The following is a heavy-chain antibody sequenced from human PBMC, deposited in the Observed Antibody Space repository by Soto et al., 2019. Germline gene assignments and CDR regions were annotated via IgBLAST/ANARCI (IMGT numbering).Heavy chain of an antibody. J-gene: IGHJ4*02. Sequence: GGSLRLSCAASGFTFSSAWMSWVRQAPGKGLEWVGRIKSKTDGGTTDYAAPVKGRFTISRDDSKNTLYLQMNSLKTEDTAVYYCTTDGPYDFWSGYYGYYFDYWGQGTLVTVSS. CDR3: TTDGPYDFWSGYYGYYFDY. CDR2: IKSKTDGGTT. D-gene: IGHD3-3*01. CDR1: GFTFSSAW. V-gene: IGHV3-15*01.